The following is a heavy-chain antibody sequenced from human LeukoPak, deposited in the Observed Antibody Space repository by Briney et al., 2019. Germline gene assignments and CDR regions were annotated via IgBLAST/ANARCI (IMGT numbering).Heavy chain of an antibody. J-gene: IGHJ5*02. D-gene: IGHD2-15*01. CDR2: IIPIFGTA. Sequence: ASVKVSCKASGGTFSSYAISWVRQAPGQGLEWMGGIIPIFGTANYAQKFQGRVTITADESTSTAYMELSSLRSEDTAVYYCARPQPPNCSGGSCYQNWFDPWGQGTLVTVSS. V-gene: IGHV1-69*13. CDR1: GGTFSSYA. CDR3: ARPQPPNCSGGSCYQNWFDP.